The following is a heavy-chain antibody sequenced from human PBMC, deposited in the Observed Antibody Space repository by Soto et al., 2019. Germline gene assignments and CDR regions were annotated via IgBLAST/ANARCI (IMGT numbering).Heavy chain of an antibody. V-gene: IGHV4-28*01. Sequence: SETLSLTCAVSGYSISSSNWWGWIRQPPGKGLEWIGYIYYSGTTYYNPSLKSRVTMSVDTSKNQFSLKLTSVTAVDTAVYYCARREIQGPIDSWGQGTLVTVSS. CDR1: GYSISSSNW. J-gene: IGHJ4*02. CDR3: ARREIQGPIDS. D-gene: IGHD1-26*01. CDR2: IYYSGTT.